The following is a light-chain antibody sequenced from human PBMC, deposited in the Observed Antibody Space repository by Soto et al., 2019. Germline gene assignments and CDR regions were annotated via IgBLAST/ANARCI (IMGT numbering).Light chain of an antibody. Sequence: QSVLTQPPSASGPPGQRVTISCSGSGSTIGSNTVDRYQQLPGTAPKLLIYSNDQRPLGVPDRFSVSTSGTSASLAISGLQPDDEGIYYCAVWGNNLNGPGVFGGGTKETLL. CDR2: SND. J-gene: IGLJ3*02. V-gene: IGLV1-44*01. CDR1: GSTIGSNT. CDR3: AVWGNNLNGPGV.